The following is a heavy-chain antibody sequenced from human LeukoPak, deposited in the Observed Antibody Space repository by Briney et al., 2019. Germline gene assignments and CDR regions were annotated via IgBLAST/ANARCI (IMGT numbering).Heavy chain of an antibody. Sequence: SETVSLTCAVYGGTFSGYYWSWIRQPPGKGLEWIGEINHSGSTNYNPSLKSRVTISVDTSKNQFSLKLSSVTAADTAVYYCAALEFNAFDYWGQGTLVTVSS. J-gene: IGHJ4*02. CDR1: GGTFSGYY. CDR2: INHSGST. D-gene: IGHD3-3*02. CDR3: AALEFNAFDY. V-gene: IGHV4-34*08.